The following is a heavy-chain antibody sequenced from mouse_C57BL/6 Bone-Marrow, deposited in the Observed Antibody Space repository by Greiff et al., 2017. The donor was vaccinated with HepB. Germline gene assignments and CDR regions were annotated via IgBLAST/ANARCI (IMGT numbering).Heavy chain of an antibody. D-gene: IGHD2-1*01. CDR3: ARARPYGNYDY. CDR1: GYSITSGYY. Sequence: DVKLQESGPGLVKPSQSLSLTCSVTGYSITSGYYWNWIRQFPGNKLEWMGYISYDGSNNYNPSLKNRISITRDTSKNQFFLKLNSVTTEDTATYYCARARPYGNYDYWGQGTTLTVSS. CDR2: ISYDGSN. V-gene: IGHV3-6*01. J-gene: IGHJ2*01.